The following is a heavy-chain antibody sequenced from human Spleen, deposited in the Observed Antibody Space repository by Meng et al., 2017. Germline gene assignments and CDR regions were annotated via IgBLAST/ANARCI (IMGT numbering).Heavy chain of an antibody. CDR3: ARDEDISAAGKLFGDY. V-gene: IGHV1-2*06. CDR1: GYTFTAYY. CDR2: INPKSGGT. D-gene: IGHD6-13*01. J-gene: IGHJ4*02. Sequence: ASVKVSCKASGYTFTAYYMHWLRQAPGQGPEWMGRINPKSGGTNYAQKFQGRVTMTRDTSISTAYMELSSLRSDDTAMYYCARDEDISAAGKLFGDYWGQGTLVT.